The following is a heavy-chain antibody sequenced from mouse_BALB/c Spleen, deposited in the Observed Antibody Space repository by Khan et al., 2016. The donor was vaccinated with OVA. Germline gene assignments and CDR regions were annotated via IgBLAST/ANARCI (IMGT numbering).Heavy chain of an antibody. V-gene: IGHV1-7*01. CDR2: INPSTDYT. D-gene: IGHD2-2*01. CDR3: AXSGYGSLAY. CDR1: GYSFTNDW. Sequence: QVQLQQSGAELAKPGASVKMSCEASGYSFTNDWMNWVKQRPGQGLEWIGYINPSTDYTDYNQKFKDKATLTADKSSSTAYMQLSSLTSEDSAVYYCAXSGYGSLAYWGQGTLVIVSA. J-gene: IGHJ3*01.